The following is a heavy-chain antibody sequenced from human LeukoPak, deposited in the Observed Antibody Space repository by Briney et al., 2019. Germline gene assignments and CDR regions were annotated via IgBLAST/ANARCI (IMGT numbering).Heavy chain of an antibody. D-gene: IGHD3-10*01. V-gene: IGHV4-4*07. CDR2: IYSSGST. Sequence: SETLSLTCTVSGGSISSDYWSWIRQPAGKGLEWIGRIYSSGSTNYNPSLKSRVTMSVDTSKNQFSLKLSSATAADTAVYYCARDVYYGSGHDYWGQGTLVTVSS. CDR1: GGSISSDY. J-gene: IGHJ4*02. CDR3: ARDVYYGSGHDY.